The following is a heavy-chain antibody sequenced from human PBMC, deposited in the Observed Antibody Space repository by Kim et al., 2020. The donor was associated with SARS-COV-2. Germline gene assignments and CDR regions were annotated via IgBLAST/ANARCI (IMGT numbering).Heavy chain of an antibody. Sequence: SRVTISVDTSKNQFSLKLSSVTAADTAVYYCARAGKRTTSYIGYYYGMDVWGQGTTVTVSS. CDR3: ARAGKRTTSYIGYYYGMDV. D-gene: IGHD4-17*01. V-gene: IGHV4-34*01. J-gene: IGHJ6*02.